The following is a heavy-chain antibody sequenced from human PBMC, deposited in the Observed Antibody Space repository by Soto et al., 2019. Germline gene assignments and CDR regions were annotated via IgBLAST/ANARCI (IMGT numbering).Heavy chain of an antibody. Sequence: SVKVSCKASGYTFTSYGIGWVRQAPGQGLEWMGWISAYNGNTNYAQKLQGRVTMTTDTSTSTAYMELRSLRSDDTAVYYCARPLRGVVAARASDAFDIWGQGTMVTVSS. CDR2: ISAYNGNT. V-gene: IGHV1-18*01. CDR1: GYTFTSYG. CDR3: ARPLRGVVAARASDAFDI. J-gene: IGHJ3*02. D-gene: IGHD2-15*01.